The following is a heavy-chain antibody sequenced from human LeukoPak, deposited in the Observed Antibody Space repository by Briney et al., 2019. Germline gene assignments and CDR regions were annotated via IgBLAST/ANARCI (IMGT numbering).Heavy chain of an antibody. CDR3: ARHDYGDYGFDY. V-gene: IGHV1-2*02. D-gene: IGHD4-17*01. CDR2: INPNSGGT. J-gene: IGHJ4*02. Sequence: ASVKVSCKASGYTFTGYYMHWVRQAPGQGLEWMGWINPNSGGTNYAQKFQGRVTMTRDTSISTAYMELSRLRSDDTAVYYCARHDYGDYGFDYWGQGTLVTVSP. CDR1: GYTFTGYY.